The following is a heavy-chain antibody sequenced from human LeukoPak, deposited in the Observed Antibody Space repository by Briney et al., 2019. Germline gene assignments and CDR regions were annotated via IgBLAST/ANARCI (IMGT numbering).Heavy chain of an antibody. CDR1: GYTFTSYS. V-gene: IGHV1-46*01. D-gene: IGHD6-6*01. CDR3: AREYSTSFDY. Sequence: ASVTVSCKASGYTFTSYSMHWVRQAPGQGLEWMGIINPSGGSTSYAQKFQGRVTMTRDTSTSTVYMELSSLRSEDTAVFYCAREYSTSFDYWGQGTLVTVSS. CDR2: INPSGGST. J-gene: IGHJ4*02.